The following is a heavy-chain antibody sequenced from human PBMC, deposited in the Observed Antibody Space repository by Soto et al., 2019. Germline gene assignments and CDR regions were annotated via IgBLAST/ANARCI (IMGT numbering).Heavy chain of an antibody. D-gene: IGHD6-13*01. CDR2: INHSGST. Sequence: SETLSLTCAVYGGSFSGYYWSWIRQPPGKGLEWIGEINHSGSTNYNPSLKSRVTISVDTSKNQFSLKLSSVTAADTAVYYCARGDPSQQLVHLPYYYGMDVWGQGTTVTVSS. V-gene: IGHV4-34*01. CDR3: ARGDPSQQLVHLPYYYGMDV. CDR1: GGSFSGYY. J-gene: IGHJ6*02.